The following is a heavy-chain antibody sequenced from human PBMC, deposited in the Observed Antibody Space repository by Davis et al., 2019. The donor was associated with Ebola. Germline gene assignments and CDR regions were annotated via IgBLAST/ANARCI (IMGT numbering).Heavy chain of an antibody. J-gene: IGHJ3*02. V-gene: IGHV3-7*03. CDR3: AKDLTSGWYLEGDALDI. Sequence: GESLKISCAASGFTFSRSAMSWVRQAPGKGLEWVANIKEDGRERNYLDSVKGRFTVSRDNDKKILYLQMNSLRAEDTAVYYCAKDLTSGWYLEGDALDIWGQGTMVTVSS. D-gene: IGHD6-19*01. CDR1: GFTFSRSA. CDR2: IKEDGRER.